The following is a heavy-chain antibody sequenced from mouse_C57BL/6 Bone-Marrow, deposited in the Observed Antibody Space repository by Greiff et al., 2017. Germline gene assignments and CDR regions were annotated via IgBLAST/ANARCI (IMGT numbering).Heavy chain of an antibody. CDR3: ARTVVAYWYFDV. V-gene: IGHV1-63*01. Sequence: QVQLQQSGAELVRPGTSVKMSCKASGYTFTNYWIGWAKQRPGHGLEWIGDIYPAGGYTHYNQKFKGKDTLTADKSSRTAYMPFSSLTSEDSAVXYYARTVVAYWYFDVWGTGTTVTVSA. CDR2: IYPAGGYT. D-gene: IGHD1-1*01. CDR1: GYTFTNYW. J-gene: IGHJ1*03.